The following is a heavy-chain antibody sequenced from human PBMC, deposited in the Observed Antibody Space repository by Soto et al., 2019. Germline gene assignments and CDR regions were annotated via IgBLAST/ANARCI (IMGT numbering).Heavy chain of an antibody. J-gene: IGHJ4*02. D-gene: IGHD6-13*01. CDR2: IYYSGST. CDR3: ARHPYPYSSSWYCYFDY. V-gene: IGHV4-59*08. CDR1: GGSISSYY. Sequence: PSETLSLTCTVSGGSISSYYWSWIRQPPGKGLEWIGYIYYSGSTNYNPSLKSRVTISVDTSKNQFSLKLSSVTAADTAVYYCARHPYPYSSSWYCYFDYWGQGTLVTVSS.